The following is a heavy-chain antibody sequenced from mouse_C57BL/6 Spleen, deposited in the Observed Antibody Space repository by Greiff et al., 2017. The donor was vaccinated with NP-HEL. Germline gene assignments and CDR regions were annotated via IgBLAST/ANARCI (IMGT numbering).Heavy chain of an antibody. CDR3: ARSGGYAEDY. D-gene: IGHD2-2*01. J-gene: IGHJ2*01. V-gene: IGHV1-82*01. CDR1: GYAFSSSW. Sequence: QVQLQQSGPELVKPGASVKISCKASGYAFSSSWMNWVKQRPGKGLEWIGRIYPGDGDTNYNGKFKGKATLTADKSSSTAYMQLSSLTSEDSAVYFCARSGGYAEDYWGQGTTLTVSS. CDR2: IYPGDGDT.